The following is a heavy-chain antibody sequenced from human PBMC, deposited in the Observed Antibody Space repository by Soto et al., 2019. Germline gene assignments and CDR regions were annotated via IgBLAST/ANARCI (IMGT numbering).Heavy chain of an antibody. V-gene: IGHV3-23*01. CDR2: ISGSGGST. J-gene: IGHJ6*03. D-gene: IGHD3-3*01. Sequence: GGSLRLSCAASGFTFSSYAMSWVRQAPGKGLEWVSAISGSGGSTYYADSVKGRFTIYRDDSNTTAYLQMNSLNTEDTAVYYCSRQASDFWSGKPQYYMDVWGKGTTVTVSS. CDR3: SRQASDFWSGKPQYYMDV. CDR1: GFTFSSYA.